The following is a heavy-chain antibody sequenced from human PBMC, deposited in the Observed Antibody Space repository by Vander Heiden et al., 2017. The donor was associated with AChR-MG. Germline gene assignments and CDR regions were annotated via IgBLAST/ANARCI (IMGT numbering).Heavy chain of an antibody. CDR2: MNPNSGNT. CDR1: GYTFPSYD. D-gene: IGHD3-22*01. CDR3: ARGPYYYDSSGYYFDY. J-gene: IGHJ4*02. V-gene: IGHV1-8*01. Sequence: QVQLVQSGAEVKKPGASVKVSCKASGYTFPSYDINWVRQATGQGLEWMGWMNPNSGNTGYAQKFQGRVTMTRNTSISTAYMELSSLRSEDTAVYYCARGPYYYDSSGYYFDYWGQGTLVTVSS.